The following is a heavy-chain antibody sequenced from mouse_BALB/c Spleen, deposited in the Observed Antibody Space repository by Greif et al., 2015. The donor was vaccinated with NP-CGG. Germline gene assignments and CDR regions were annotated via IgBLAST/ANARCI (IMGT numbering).Heavy chain of an antibody. D-gene: IGHD1-1*01. V-gene: IGHV5-6-4*01. J-gene: IGHJ3*01. CDR3: TRDATVVGDWFAY. CDR1: GFTFSSYT. CDR2: ISSGGSYT. Sequence: EVQGVESGGGLVKPGGSLKLSCAASGFTFSSYTMSWVRQTPEKRLEWVATISSGGSYTYYPDSVKGRFTISRDNAKSTLYLQMSSLKSEDTAMYYCTRDATVVGDWFAYWGQGTLVTISA.